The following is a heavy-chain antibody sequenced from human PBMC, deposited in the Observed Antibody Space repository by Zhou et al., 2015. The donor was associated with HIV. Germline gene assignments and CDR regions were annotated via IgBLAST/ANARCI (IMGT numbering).Heavy chain of an antibody. CDR1: GGTFSSYA. V-gene: IGHV1-69*01. J-gene: IGHJ5*02. CDR3: ARDRSLA. D-gene: IGHD3-3*01. CDR2: IIPLSGST. Sequence: LLQSGPEVRKPGSSVKVSCKASGGTFSSYAIGWVRQAPGQGLEWMGGIIPLSGSTSYAHKFQDRLTITADESTSTAYMELTGLRSDDTAVYYCARDRSLAWGQGTLVTVSP.